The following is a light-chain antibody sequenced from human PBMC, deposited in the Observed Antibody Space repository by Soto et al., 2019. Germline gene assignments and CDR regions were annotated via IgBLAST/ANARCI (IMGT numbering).Light chain of an antibody. CDR2: DAS. Sequence: EIVLTQSPATLSLSPGERATLSCRASQSVSSYLAWYQQKPGQAPRLLIYDASNRATGIPARFSGSGSGTDFTLTISSLEPEDFEVYYCQQRRNWPAFGQGTRLEIK. CDR3: QQRRNWPA. V-gene: IGKV3-11*01. CDR1: QSVSSY. J-gene: IGKJ5*01.